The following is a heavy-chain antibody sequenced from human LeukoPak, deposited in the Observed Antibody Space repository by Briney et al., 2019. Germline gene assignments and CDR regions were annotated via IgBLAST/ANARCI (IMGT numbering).Heavy chain of an antibody. V-gene: IGHV1-46*01. Sequence: GASVKVSCEASGCTFTSYYMHWVRQAPGQGLEWMGIINPSGGSTSYAQKFQGRVTMTRDTSTSTVYMELSSLRSEDTAVYYCARGDLGQPADYWGQGTLVTVSS. CDR2: INPSGGST. D-gene: IGHD3-3*01. J-gene: IGHJ4*02. CDR1: GCTFTSYY. CDR3: ARGDLGQPADY.